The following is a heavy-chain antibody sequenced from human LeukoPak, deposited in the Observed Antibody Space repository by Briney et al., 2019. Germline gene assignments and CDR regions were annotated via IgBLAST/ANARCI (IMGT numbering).Heavy chain of an antibody. CDR3: ARGTPIVVVPAALYYFDY. J-gene: IGHJ4*02. CDR1: GFTFSSYG. D-gene: IGHD2-2*01. Sequence: PGGSLRLSCAASGFTFSSYGMHWVRQAPGKGLEWVAFIRYDGSNKYYADSVKGRFTISRDNSKNTLYLQMNSLRAEDTAVYYCARGTPIVVVPAALYYFDYWGQGTLVTVSS. CDR2: IRYDGSNK. V-gene: IGHV3-30*02.